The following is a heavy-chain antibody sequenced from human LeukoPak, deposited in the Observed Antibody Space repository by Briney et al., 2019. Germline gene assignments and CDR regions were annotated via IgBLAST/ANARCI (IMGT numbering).Heavy chain of an antibody. CDR1: GFTFSSYW. CDR2: IYHGDSDT. Sequence: ESLKISCKGSGFTFSSYWIGWVRQMPGKGLEWMGIIYHGDSDTRYSPSFQGQVTISADNSITTAYLQWSSLKASDTAMYYCARSAAARRGLYFDYWGQGTLVTISS. D-gene: IGHD6-6*01. CDR3: ARSAAARRGLYFDY. J-gene: IGHJ4*02. V-gene: IGHV5-51*01.